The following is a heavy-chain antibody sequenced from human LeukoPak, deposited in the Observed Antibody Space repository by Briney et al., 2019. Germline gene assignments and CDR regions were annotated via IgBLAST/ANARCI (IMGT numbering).Heavy chain of an antibody. J-gene: IGHJ3*02. CDR1: GYTITDYY. CDR2: INPNSGGT. CDR3: ARDRGGWLNDAFDI. D-gene: IGHD6-19*01. Sequence: ASVKVSCKASGYTITDYYIHWVRQAPGQGLEWMGWINPNSGGTNYAQKLQGRVTMTTDTSTSTAYMELRSLRSDDTAVYYCARDRGGWLNDAFDIWGQGTMVTVSS. V-gene: IGHV1-2*02.